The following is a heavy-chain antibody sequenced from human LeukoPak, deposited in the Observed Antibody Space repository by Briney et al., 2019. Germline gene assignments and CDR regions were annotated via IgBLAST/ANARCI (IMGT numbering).Heavy chain of an antibody. Sequence: GGSLRLSCAASGCTFDDYTMFWVRQAPGKGLQWVSLISWDGGKTYYADSVKGRFTISRDNSKNSLYLQMNSLRTEDTALYYCAKVGYLGGMDVWGQGTTVTVSS. CDR2: ISWDGGKT. D-gene: IGHD2-2*01. CDR1: GCTFDDYT. CDR3: AKVGYLGGMDV. V-gene: IGHV3-43*01. J-gene: IGHJ6*02.